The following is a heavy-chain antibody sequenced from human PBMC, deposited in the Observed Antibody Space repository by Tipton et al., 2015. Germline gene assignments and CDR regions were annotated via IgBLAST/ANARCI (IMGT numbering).Heavy chain of an antibody. D-gene: IGHD3-16*02. CDR3: ARTYYDYIWGSHPQGWFDP. Sequence: TLSLTCTVSGGSISSGDYYWSWIRQPPGKGLEWIGYIYYSGNTYYNPSLKSRVTISVDTSKNQFSLNLSSVTAADTTVFYCARTYYDYIWGSHPQGWFDPWGHGTLVTVSS. CDR1: GGSISSGDYY. V-gene: IGHV4-30-4*01. CDR2: IYYSGNT. J-gene: IGHJ5*02.